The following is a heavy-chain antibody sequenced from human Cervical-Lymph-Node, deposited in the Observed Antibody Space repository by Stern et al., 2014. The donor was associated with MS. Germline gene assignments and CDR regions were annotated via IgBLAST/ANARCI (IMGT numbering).Heavy chain of an antibody. J-gene: IGHJ4*02. Sequence: EDQLVESGGGLVQPGGSLRLSCAASGFNFNDYAMSWVRQAPGKGLECVSAISGTGGSTYYADSVKGRSTISRDNSKDTLYLQMNSLRAEDSAVYYCEKDLVYDYVWAPYSFDFWGQGTLVTVSS. CDR3: EKDLVYDYVWAPYSFDF. CDR2: ISGTGGST. D-gene: IGHD3-16*01. CDR1: GFNFNDYA. V-gene: IGHV3-23*04.